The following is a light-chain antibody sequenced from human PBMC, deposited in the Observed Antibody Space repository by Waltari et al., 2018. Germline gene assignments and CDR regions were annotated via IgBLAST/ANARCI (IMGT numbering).Light chain of an antibody. CDR2: KAS. Sequence: DIQMKQSPSSLYASVGDRVNLTCRASQGISSYLAWSQKKPGKAPNLLIYKASTLQSGVPSRFIGSGSGTDFTLTISSLQPEDFSTYYCQQHNSNPYSFGQGTKVDIK. J-gene: IGKJ2*03. CDR1: QGISSY. CDR3: QQHNSNPYS. V-gene: IGKV1-16*01.